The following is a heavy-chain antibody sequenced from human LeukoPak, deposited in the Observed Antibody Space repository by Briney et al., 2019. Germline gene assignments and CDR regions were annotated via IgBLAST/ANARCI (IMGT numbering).Heavy chain of an antibody. Sequence: GGSLRLSCAASGFSFDDYAMHWVRQVPGKGLEWVSGISSNSGSMGYADSVKGRFTISRDNAKNPLYLQMNSLRAEDMGLYYCAKDAYSASPRGYYMDVWGKGTTVTVSS. CDR1: GFSFDDYA. D-gene: IGHD6-13*01. CDR2: ISSNSGSM. CDR3: AKDAYSASPRGYYMDV. J-gene: IGHJ6*03. V-gene: IGHV3-9*03.